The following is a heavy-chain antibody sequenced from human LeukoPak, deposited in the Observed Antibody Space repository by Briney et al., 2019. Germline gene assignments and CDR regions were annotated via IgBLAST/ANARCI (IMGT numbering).Heavy chain of an antibody. CDR1: GFTFSNYG. J-gene: IGHJ4*02. CDR3: AKSGDIVIVPAAITSFLDY. D-gene: IGHD2-2*02. CDR2: IWYDGSNK. V-gene: IGHV3-33*03. Sequence: GRSLRLSCAASGFTFSNYGMHWVRQAPGKGLEWVAVIWYDGSNKYYADSVKGRFTISRDNSKNTLYLQMNSLRAEDTAVYYCAKSGDIVIVPAAITSFLDYWGQGTLVTVSS.